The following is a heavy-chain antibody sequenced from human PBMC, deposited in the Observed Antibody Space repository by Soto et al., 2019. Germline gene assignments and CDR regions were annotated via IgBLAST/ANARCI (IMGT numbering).Heavy chain of an antibody. Sequence: SETLSLTCVVSVYSISTAFYWGWIRQPPGKVLEWIGYIYSDGSTYYNPSLKTRVTMSVDTSKNQFSLKLSSVTAADTAVYFCVRTTVSYYFDYWGQGALVTVSS. J-gene: IGHJ4*02. V-gene: IGHV4-38-2*01. D-gene: IGHD4-17*01. CDR1: VYSISTAFY. CDR3: VRTTVSYYFDY. CDR2: IYSDGST.